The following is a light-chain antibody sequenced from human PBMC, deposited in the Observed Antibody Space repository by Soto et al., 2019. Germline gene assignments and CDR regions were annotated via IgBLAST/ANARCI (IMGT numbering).Light chain of an antibody. CDR1: SSDVGGYNY. Sequence: QSALTQPPSASGSPGQSVTISCTGTSSDVGGYNYVSWYQQHPGKAPKLMIYEVNKRPSGVPDRFSGSKSGNTASLTVSGLQAEDEDDYYCSSYAGSNNLVFGGGTKLTVL. CDR2: EVN. V-gene: IGLV2-8*01. CDR3: SSYAGSNNLV. J-gene: IGLJ2*01.